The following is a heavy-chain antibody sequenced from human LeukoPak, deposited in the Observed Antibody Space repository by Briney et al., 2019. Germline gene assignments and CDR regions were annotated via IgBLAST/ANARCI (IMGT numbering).Heavy chain of an antibody. CDR3: ARGRFIAARLGPFDY. Sequence: GGSLGLSCAASGFTFTSYAMSWVRQAPGKGLEWVSFVSGSAGSTYYADSVKGRFTLSRDNAKNSLYLQMNRLRSEDTAVYYCARGRFIAARLGPFDYWGQGTLVTVSS. CDR2: VSGSAGST. CDR1: GFTFTSYA. V-gene: IGHV3-23*01. J-gene: IGHJ4*02. D-gene: IGHD6-6*01.